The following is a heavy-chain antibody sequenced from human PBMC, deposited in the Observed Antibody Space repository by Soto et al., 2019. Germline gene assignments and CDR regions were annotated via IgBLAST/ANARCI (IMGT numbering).Heavy chain of an antibody. CDR1: GYTFTSYY. CDR3: ARDQGRNYDSSGYYSLSAGYFDY. D-gene: IGHD3-22*01. Sequence: ASVKVSCKASGYTFTSYYMHWVRQAPGQGLEWMGIINPSGGSTSYAQKFQGRVTMTRDTSTSTVYMELSSLRSEDTAVYYCARDQGRNYDSSGYYSLSAGYFDYWGQGTLVTVYS. CDR2: INPSGGST. J-gene: IGHJ4*02. V-gene: IGHV1-46*01.